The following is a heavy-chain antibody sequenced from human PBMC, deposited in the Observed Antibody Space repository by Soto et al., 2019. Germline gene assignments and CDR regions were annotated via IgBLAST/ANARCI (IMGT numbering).Heavy chain of an antibody. Sequence: GGSLRLSCAASGFTFSSYGMHWVRQAPGKGLEWVAVISYDGSNKYYADSVKGRFTISRDNSKNTLYLQMNSLRAEDTAVYYCAKDFSSGWYRYYFDYWGQGTLVTVSS. V-gene: IGHV3-30*18. CDR1: GFTFSSYG. CDR2: ISYDGSNK. D-gene: IGHD6-19*01. J-gene: IGHJ4*02. CDR3: AKDFSSGWYRYYFDY.